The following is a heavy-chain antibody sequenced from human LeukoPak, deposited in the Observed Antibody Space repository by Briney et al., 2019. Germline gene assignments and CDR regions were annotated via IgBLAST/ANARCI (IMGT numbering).Heavy chain of an antibody. CDR3: VRDLILVWTPGDDFDF. CDR2: INEDATTI. CDR1: GVAFSAYG. D-gene: IGHD3-16*01. V-gene: IGHV3-74*01. J-gene: IGHJ4*02. Sequence: PPRGSVRPYCTGSGVAFSAYGKHWVRQAPGKELEWVSRINEDATTITYADSVKGRSIISRDNSKKSLYLQMNNLRAEDTAVYYCVRDLILVWTPGDDFDFWGQGTLVIVSS.